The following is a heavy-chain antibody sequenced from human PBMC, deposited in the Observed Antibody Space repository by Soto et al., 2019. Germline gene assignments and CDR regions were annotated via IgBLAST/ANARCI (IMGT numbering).Heavy chain of an antibody. V-gene: IGHV3-49*03. CDR1: GFTFGDYA. CDR2: IRSKAYGGTT. D-gene: IGHD2-15*01. CDR3: TSFNSRWGYCSGGSCYSGGQYY. Sequence: EVQLVESGGGLVQPGRSLRLSCTASGFTFGDYAMSWFRQAPGKGLEWVGFIRSKAYGGTTEYAASVKGRFTISRDDSKSIAYLQMNSLKTEDTAVYYCTSFNSRWGYCSGGSCYSGGQYYWGQGTLVTVSS. J-gene: IGHJ4*02.